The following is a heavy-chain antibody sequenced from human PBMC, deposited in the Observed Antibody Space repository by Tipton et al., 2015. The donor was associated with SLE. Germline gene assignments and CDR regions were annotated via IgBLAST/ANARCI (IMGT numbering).Heavy chain of an antibody. J-gene: IGHJ6*02. D-gene: IGHD3-3*01. CDR3: AKDFWNYDFWSGPPRGYYYYGMDV. V-gene: IGHV3-23*01. CDR1: GFTFSSYG. CDR2: ISGSGGST. Sequence: SLRLSCAASGFTFSSYGMSWVRQAPGKGLEWVSAISGSGGSTYYADSVKGRFTISRDNSKNTLYLQMNSLRAEDTAVYYCAKDFWNYDFWSGPPRGYYYYGMDVWGQGTTVTVSS.